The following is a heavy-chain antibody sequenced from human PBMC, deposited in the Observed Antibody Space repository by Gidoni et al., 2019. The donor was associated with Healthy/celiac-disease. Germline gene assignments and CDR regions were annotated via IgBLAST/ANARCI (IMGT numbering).Heavy chain of an antibody. V-gene: IGHV3-48*04. CDR3: ARTSLAAADY. CDR2: ISSSSSTI. Sequence: EVQLVESGGGLVQPGGSLRLSGAASGFTFSSYSMNWVRQAPGKGLEWVSYISSSSSTIDYADSVKGRFTISRDNAKNSLYLQMNSLRAEDTAVYYCARTSLAAADYWGQGTLVTVSS. CDR1: GFTFSSYS. J-gene: IGHJ4*02. D-gene: IGHD6-13*01.